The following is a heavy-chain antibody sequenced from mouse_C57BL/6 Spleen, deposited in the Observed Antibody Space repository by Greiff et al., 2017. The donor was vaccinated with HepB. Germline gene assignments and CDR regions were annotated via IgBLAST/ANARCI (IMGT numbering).Heavy chain of an antibody. Sequence: EVQVVESGGGLVKPGGSLKLSCAASGFTFSDYGMHWVRQAPEKGLEWVAYISSGSSTIYYADTVKGRFTISRDNAKNTLFLQMTSLRSEDTAMYYCARPYYGSKAWFAYWGQGTLVTVSA. CDR1: GFTFSDYG. CDR2: ISSGSSTI. D-gene: IGHD1-1*01. V-gene: IGHV5-17*01. J-gene: IGHJ3*01. CDR3: ARPYYGSKAWFAY.